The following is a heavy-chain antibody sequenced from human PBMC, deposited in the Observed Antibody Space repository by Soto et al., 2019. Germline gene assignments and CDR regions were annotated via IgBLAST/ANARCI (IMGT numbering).Heavy chain of an antibody. CDR1: GGSISNYY. V-gene: IGHV4-59*01. CDR3: AREYTTAWHKWFDP. Sequence: PSETLSLTCYVSGGSISNYYWNWIRQPPGKGLEWIGYISYSGITNYNPSLKSRVTISINTSKNQFSLSLSSVTAADTAVYYCAREYTTAWHKWFDPWGQGTLVTVS. J-gene: IGHJ5*02. CDR2: ISYSGIT. D-gene: IGHD2-2*02.